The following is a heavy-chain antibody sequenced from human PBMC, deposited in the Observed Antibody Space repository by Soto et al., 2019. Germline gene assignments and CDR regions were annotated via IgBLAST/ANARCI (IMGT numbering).Heavy chain of an antibody. J-gene: IGHJ4*02. V-gene: IGHV4-59*08. CDR2: MYYSGST. D-gene: IGHD2-2*01. CDR3: ARFWGYCSSTSCSVDY. CDR1: GGSISIYC. Sequence: SETLSLTCTVSGGSISIYCWSWIRQPPGKGLEWIGYMYYSGSTNNNPSLKSRVTISVDTSKNQFSLKLSSVTAADTAVYYCARFWGYCSSTSCSVDYWGQGTLVTVSS.